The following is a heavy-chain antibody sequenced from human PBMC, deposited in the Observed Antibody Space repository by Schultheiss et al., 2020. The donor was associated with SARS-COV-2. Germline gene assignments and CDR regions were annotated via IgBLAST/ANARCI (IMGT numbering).Heavy chain of an antibody. CDR1: GYTFTSYG. Sequence: ASVKVSCKASGYTFTSYGISWVRQAPGQGLEWMGWISAYNGNTNYAQKFQGRVTITADESTSTAYMELNSLRAEDTAVYYCARSYSGSYYSWGQGTLVTVSS. J-gene: IGHJ4*02. CDR3: ARSYSGSYYS. V-gene: IGHV1-18*01. D-gene: IGHD1-26*01. CDR2: ISAYNGNT.